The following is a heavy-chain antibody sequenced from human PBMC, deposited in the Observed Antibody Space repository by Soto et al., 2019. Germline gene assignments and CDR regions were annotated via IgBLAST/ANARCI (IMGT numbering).Heavy chain of an antibody. D-gene: IGHD6-19*01. V-gene: IGHV3-30-3*01. CDR1: GFTFSTYA. J-gene: IGHJ4*02. CDR3: ARGLAGSFDY. CDR2: ISDYGSNE. Sequence: QVQLVEFGGGVVQPGRSLRLSCAASGFTFSTYAMHWVRQAPGKGLEWVAVISDYGSNEYYSGSVKGRFTISRDNSKKTLFLQLNSLRADDTAVYYCARGLAGSFDYWGQGTLVTVSS.